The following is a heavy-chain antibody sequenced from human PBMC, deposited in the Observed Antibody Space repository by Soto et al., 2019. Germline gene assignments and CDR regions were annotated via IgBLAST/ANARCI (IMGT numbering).Heavy chain of an antibody. V-gene: IGHV3-9*01. D-gene: IGHD6-19*01. CDR2: ISWNSGSI. CDR3: AKDMGGWYQYFDY. CDR1: GFTFYDYA. Sequence: GGSLRLSCAASGFTFYDYAMHWVRQAPGKGLEWVSGISWNSGSIGYADSVKGRFTISRDNAKNSLYLQMNSLRAEDTALYYCAKDMGGWYQYFDYWGQGTLVTVSS. J-gene: IGHJ4*02.